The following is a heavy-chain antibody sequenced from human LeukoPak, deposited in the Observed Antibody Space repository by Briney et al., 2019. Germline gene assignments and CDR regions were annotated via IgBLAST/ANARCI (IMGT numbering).Heavy chain of an antibody. CDR2: IYSGGST. CDR3: ARDPLAAGLFDP. D-gene: IGHD6-13*01. J-gene: IGHJ5*02. V-gene: IGHV3-53*01. CDR1: GFTVSSNY. Sequence: GGSLRLSCAASGFTVSSNYMSWVRQAPGKGLEWVSVIYSGGSTYYADSVKGRFTISRDNSKNTLYLQMNSLRAEDTAVYYCARDPLAAGLFDPWGQGTLVTVSS.